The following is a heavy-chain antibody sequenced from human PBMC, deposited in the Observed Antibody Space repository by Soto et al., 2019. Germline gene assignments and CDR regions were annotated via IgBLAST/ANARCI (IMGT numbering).Heavy chain of an antibody. CDR1: GGTFSSYT. Sequence: QVQLVQSGAEVKKPGSSVKVSCKASGGTFSSYTISWVRQAPGQGLEWMGRIIPILGIANYAQKFQGRVTITADKSTITAYMELSSLRSEDTAVYYCARSLHPHLITMVRGGSFPFDPWGQGTLVTVSS. CDR2: IIPILGIA. D-gene: IGHD3-10*01. V-gene: IGHV1-69*02. CDR3: ARSLHPHLITMVRGGSFPFDP. J-gene: IGHJ5*02.